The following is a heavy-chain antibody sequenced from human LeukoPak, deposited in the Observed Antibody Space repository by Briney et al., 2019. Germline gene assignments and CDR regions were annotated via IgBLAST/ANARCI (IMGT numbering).Heavy chain of an antibody. D-gene: IGHD2-15*01. Sequence: SETLSLTCTVSGGSISSGSYYWSWIRQPAGKGLEWIGRIYTSGSTNYNPSLKSRVTISVDTSKNQFSLKLSSVTAADTAVYYCARAGGDIVVVVAADWYFDLWGRGTLVTVSS. CDR1: GGSISSGSYY. V-gene: IGHV4-61*02. J-gene: IGHJ2*01. CDR2: IYTSGST. CDR3: ARAGGDIVVVVAADWYFDL.